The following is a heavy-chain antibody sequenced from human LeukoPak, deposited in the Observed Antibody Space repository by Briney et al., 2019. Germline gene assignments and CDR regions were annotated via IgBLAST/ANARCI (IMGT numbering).Heavy chain of an antibody. CDR2: LYSDGRSL. CDR3: AREAPAFGI. V-gene: IGHV3-74*03. Sequence: PGGSLRLSCAGSGFNFTGYWMHWVRQAPGKGVEWISRLYSDGRSLTYADSVMGRFTISRDNAKNMLYLQMNSLRAEDTAVYYCAREAPAFGIWGQGTMVTVSS. CDR1: GFNFTGYW. J-gene: IGHJ3*02.